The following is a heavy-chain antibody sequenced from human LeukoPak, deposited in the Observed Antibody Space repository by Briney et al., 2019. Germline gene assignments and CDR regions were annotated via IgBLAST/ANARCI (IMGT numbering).Heavy chain of an antibody. CDR1: GFTFSSYG. Sequence: GGSLRLSCAASGFTFSSYGMSWVRQATGKGLEWVSSISSSSSYIYYADSVKGRFTISRDNAKNSLYLQMNSLRAEDTAVYYCARDDYVWGSYRYGAYDYWGQGTLVTVSS. CDR2: ISSSSSYI. CDR3: ARDDYVWGSYRYGAYDY. J-gene: IGHJ4*02. V-gene: IGHV3-21*01. D-gene: IGHD3-16*02.